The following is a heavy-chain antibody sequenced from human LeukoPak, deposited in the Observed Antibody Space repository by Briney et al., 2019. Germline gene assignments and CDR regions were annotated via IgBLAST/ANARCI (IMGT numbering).Heavy chain of an antibody. D-gene: IGHD3-10*01. CDR1: GGSISSYY. J-gene: IGHJ4*02. CDR2: IYTSGSI. Sequence: SETLSLTCTVSGGSISSYYWSWIRQPAGKGLEWIGRIYTSGSINYNPSLKSRVTMSVDTSKNQFSLKLSSVTAADTAVYYCARGKGYGSGSYLFDYWGQGTLVTVSS. V-gene: IGHV4-4*07. CDR3: ARGKGYGSGSYLFDY.